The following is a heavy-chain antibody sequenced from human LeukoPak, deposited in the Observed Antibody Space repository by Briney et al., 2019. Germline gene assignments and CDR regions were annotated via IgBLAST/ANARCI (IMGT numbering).Heavy chain of an antibody. CDR1: GYSISSGYY. Sequence: PSETLSLTCGVSGYSISSGYYWGWIRQPPGQGLEWIGSIYQSGRTYYNPSLKSRVTISVDTSKNQFSLKLSSVTAADTAVYYCARPTPYCSGGSCYFDYWGQGTLVTVSS. CDR3: ARPTPYCSGGSCYFDY. CDR2: IYQSGRT. J-gene: IGHJ4*02. D-gene: IGHD2-15*01. V-gene: IGHV4-38-2*01.